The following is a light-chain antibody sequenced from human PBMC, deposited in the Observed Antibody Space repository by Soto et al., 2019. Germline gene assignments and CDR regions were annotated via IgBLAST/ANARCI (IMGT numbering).Light chain of an antibody. V-gene: IGKV1-5*03. J-gene: IGKJ5*01. CDR1: QTISSW. Sequence: DIQMTQSPSTLSGSVGDRVTITCRASQTISSWLAWYQQKPGKAPKLLIYKASTLKSGVPSRFSGSGSGTEFTLTISSLQPEDFATYYCAQLNSYPFTFGQGTRLEIK. CDR3: AQLNSYPFT. CDR2: KAS.